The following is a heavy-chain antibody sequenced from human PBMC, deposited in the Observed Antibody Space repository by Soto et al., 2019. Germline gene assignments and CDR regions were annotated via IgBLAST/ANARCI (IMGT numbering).Heavy chain of an antibody. CDR3: AKGFTSGWSEGYFDY. J-gene: IGHJ4*02. CDR2: ISGSGGST. D-gene: IGHD6-19*01. V-gene: IGHV3-23*01. CDR1: GFTFSSYA. Sequence: PGGSLRLSCAAAGFTFSSYARTWVRQAPGKGLEWVSAISGSGGSTYYADSVKGRFTISRDNSKNTVYLQLNSLRAEDTALYYCAKGFTSGWSEGYFDYWGQGALVTVSS.